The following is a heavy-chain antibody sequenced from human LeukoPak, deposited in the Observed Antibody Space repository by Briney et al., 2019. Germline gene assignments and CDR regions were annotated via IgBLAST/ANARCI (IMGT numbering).Heavy chain of an antibody. CDR1: GYTFTSYD. CDR3: ARGISAVRAYENYYYYYYMDV. V-gene: IGHV1-8*03. J-gene: IGHJ6*03. D-gene: IGHD3-22*01. Sequence: ASVKVSCKASGYTFTSYDINWVRQATGQGLEWMGWMNPNSGNTGYAQKFQGRVTITRNTSISTAYMELSSLRSEDTAVYYCARGISAVRAYENYYYYYYMDVWGKGTTVTVSS. CDR2: MNPNSGNT.